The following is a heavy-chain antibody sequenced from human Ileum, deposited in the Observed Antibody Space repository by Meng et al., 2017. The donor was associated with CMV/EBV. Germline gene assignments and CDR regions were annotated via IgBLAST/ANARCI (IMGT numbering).Heavy chain of an antibody. D-gene: IGHD1-1*01. J-gene: IGHJ4*02. CDR1: GGSIGSGDYY. CDR3: AREMSRTGFFDY. V-gene: IGHV4-61*02. Sequence: VKLQGSGPGPVAPSGTLSLTCTVSGGSIGSGDYYWSWIRQPAGKGLEWIGRIHISGATNYNPSLKSRVTMSVDTSKNQFSLKVRSVTAADTAVYYCAREMSRTGFFDYWGQGNLVTVSS. CDR2: IHISGAT.